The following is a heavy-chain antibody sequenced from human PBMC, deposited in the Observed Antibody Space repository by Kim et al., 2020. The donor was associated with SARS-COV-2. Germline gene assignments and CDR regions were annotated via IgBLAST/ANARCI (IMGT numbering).Heavy chain of an antibody. Sequence: LRSRVTISVDTSKNPLSLKLSSVTAADTAVYYCARHRRFGASGYYYGMDVWGQGTTVTVSS. D-gene: IGHD3-10*01. J-gene: IGHJ6*02. CDR3: ARHRRFGASGYYYGMDV. V-gene: IGHV4-59*08.